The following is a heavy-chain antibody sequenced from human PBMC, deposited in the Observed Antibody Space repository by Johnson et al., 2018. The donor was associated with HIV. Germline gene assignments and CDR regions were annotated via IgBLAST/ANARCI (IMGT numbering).Heavy chain of an antibody. CDR2: MWYDGSHL. V-gene: IGHV3-33*01. Sequence: QMLLVESGGGVVQPGRSLTLSCAASGFTLSSHGIHWVRQAPGKGLEWVAIMWYDGSHLGCADSVKDRFTISRDVSKNTVYLQMSSLKPEDTAVYYCTRDCSYGSNDAFDIWGQGTMVTVSS. CDR1: GFTLSSHG. J-gene: IGHJ3*02. CDR3: TRDCSYGSNDAFDI. D-gene: IGHD5-18*01.